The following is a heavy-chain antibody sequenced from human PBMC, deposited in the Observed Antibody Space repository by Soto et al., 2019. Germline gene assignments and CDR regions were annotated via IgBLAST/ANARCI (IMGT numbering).Heavy chain of an antibody. Sequence: KVSCKASGYSFTSYWISWVRQMPGKGLEWMGRIDPSDSYTNYSPSFQGHVTISADKSISTAYLQWSSLKASDTAMYYCARQDIVVVPAAYYYYYYGMDVWGQGTTVTVSS. V-gene: IGHV5-10-1*01. J-gene: IGHJ6*02. CDR1: GYSFTSYW. CDR3: ARQDIVVVPAAYYYYYYGMDV. D-gene: IGHD2-2*01. CDR2: IDPSDSYT.